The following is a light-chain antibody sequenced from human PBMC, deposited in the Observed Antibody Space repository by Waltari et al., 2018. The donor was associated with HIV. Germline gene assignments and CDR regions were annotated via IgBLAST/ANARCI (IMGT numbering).Light chain of an antibody. CDR1: SSDVGAYKF. J-gene: IGLJ3*02. CDR3: CSYAGNYAWV. Sequence: QSALTQPPSASGSPGQSVTISCTGTSSDVGAYKFVSWYQQHPGKAPKLLIYDVTTRPSGVPDRFSGSKSGNSASLIISGLQAGDEAHYFCCSYAGNYAWVFGGGTKLTVL. CDR2: DVT. V-gene: IGLV2-11*01.